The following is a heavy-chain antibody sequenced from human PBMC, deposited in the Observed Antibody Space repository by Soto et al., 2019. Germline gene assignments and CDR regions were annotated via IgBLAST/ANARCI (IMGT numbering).Heavy chain of an antibody. V-gene: IGHV1-69*13. CDR1: GGTFSSYA. CDR3: ARENVVVVAATPHWFDP. CDR2: IIPIFGTA. Sequence: SVKVSCKASGGTFSSYAISWVRQAPGQGLEWMGGIIPIFGTANYAQKFQGRVTITADESTSTAYMELSSLRSEDTAVYYCARENVVVVAATPHWFDPWGQGTLVTVSS. J-gene: IGHJ5*02. D-gene: IGHD2-15*01.